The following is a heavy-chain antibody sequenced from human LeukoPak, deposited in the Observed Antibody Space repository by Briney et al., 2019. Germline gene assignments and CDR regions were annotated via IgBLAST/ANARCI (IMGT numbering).Heavy chain of an antibody. D-gene: IGHD4-17*01. Sequence: ASVKVSCKASGYTFTSYGISWVRQAPGQGLEWMGWISAYNGNTNYAQKFQGRVTMTRDMSTSTVYMELSSLRSEDTAVYYCARFDGDYCFDYWGQGTLVTVSS. CDR2: ISAYNGNT. CDR1: GYTFTSYG. V-gene: IGHV1-18*01. CDR3: ARFDGDYCFDY. J-gene: IGHJ4*02.